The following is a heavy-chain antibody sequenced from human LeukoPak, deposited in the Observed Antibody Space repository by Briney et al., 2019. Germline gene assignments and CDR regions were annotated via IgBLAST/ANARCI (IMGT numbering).Heavy chain of an antibody. CDR2: ISGSGGST. CDR3: AKGEVVEKNRSWFDP. V-gene: IGHV3-23*01. CDR1: GFTFSSYA. J-gene: IGHJ5*02. Sequence: GGSLRLSCAASGFTFSSYAMTWVRQAPGMGLEWVSTISGSGGSTYYADSVKGRFTISRDNSKNTLYLQMNSLRAEDTAVYYCAKGEVVEKNRSWFDPWGQGTLVTVSS. D-gene: IGHD2-15*01.